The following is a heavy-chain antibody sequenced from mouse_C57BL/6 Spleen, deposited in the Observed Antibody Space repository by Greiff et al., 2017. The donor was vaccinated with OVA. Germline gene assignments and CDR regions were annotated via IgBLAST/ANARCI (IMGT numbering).Heavy chain of an antibody. Sequence: QVQLQQPGTDLVKPGASVKLSCKASGYTFTSYWMHWVKQRPGQGLEWIGNINPSDGGTNYNEKFKSKATLTVDKSSSTAYMQLSRLTSEDSAVYCCERDFYGNQWWFDDWGKGTTVTVSS. CDR1: GYTFTSYW. CDR3: ERDFYGNQWWFDD. CDR2: INPSDGGT. D-gene: IGHD2-1*01. V-gene: IGHV1-53*01. J-gene: IGHJ1*03.